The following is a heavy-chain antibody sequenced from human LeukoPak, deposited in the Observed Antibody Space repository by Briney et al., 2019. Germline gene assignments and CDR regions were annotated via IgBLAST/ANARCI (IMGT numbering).Heavy chain of an antibody. CDR3: ARRTLEGNFWSGYYTDWFDP. CDR1: GYSFTSYW. J-gene: IGHJ5*02. D-gene: IGHD3-3*01. Sequence: GESLKISCNSSGYSFTSYWIWWVGQMAGEGLEWMGIIYPGDSDTRYSPSVQGPVTISADKSISTAYLQWSSLKASDTAMYYCARRTLEGNFWSGYYTDWFDPWGQGTLVTVSS. CDR2: IYPGDSDT. V-gene: IGHV5-51*01.